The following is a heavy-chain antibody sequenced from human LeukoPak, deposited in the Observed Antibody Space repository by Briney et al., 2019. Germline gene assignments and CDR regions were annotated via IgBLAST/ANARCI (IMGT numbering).Heavy chain of an antibody. J-gene: IGHJ5*02. D-gene: IGHD3-9*01. CDR1: GHTFNNYG. Sequence: ASVKVSCKASGHTFNNYGISWVRQAPGQGLEWMGWVSPYNGDTNYAQRFQGRVTMSTDTSTTTAYMELRSLRFDDTAIYYCAKDWHILTGRNCFDPWGQGTLVTVSS. V-gene: IGHV1-18*01. CDR3: AKDWHILTGRNCFDP. CDR2: VSPYNGDT.